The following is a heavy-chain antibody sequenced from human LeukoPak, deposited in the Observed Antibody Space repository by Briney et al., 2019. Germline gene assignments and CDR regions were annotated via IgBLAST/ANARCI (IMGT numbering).Heavy chain of an antibody. V-gene: IGHV3-53*01. D-gene: IGHD3-22*01. CDR1: GFTVSSNY. CDR2: IYSAGST. J-gene: IGHJ1*01. CDR3: ATVEYYDSSGSCYFQH. Sequence: PGGSLRLSCAASGFTVSSNYMSWVRQAPGEGLEVVSVIYSAGSTYSAEYVKGRFTISRDNSQNTLYLQMNSLRAEDTAVYYCATVEYYDSSGSCYFQHWGQGTLLTVSS.